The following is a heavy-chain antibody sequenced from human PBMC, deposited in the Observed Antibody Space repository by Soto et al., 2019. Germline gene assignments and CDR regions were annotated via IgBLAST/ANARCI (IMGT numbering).Heavy chain of an antibody. CDR3: ATYRKFFQI. V-gene: IGHV4-30-2*01. Sequence: PSETLSLTGAVPVGYSSGGYYSWSWILQPPGKGLEWIGFIYNSGSTYYNSSLKSRVTISVDRSKNHFFLNLTSVTAADTAVYYCATYRKFFQIWGQGTKVTVSS. CDR1: VGYSSGGYYS. J-gene: IGHJ3*02. CDR2: IYNSGST.